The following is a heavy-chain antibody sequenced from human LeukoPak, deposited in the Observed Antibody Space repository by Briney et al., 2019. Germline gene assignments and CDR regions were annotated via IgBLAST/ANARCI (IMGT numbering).Heavy chain of an antibody. Sequence: GGSLRLSCAASGFTFSDYYMSWIRQAPGKGLEWVSSISSSSSYIYYADSVKGRFTISRDNAKNSLYLQMNSLRAEDTAVYYCARGRGYDYVWGSYRRDAFDIWGQGTMVTVSS. CDR1: GFTFSDYY. CDR3: ARGRGYDYVWGSYRRDAFDI. J-gene: IGHJ3*02. CDR2: ISSSSSYI. V-gene: IGHV3-11*06. D-gene: IGHD3-16*02.